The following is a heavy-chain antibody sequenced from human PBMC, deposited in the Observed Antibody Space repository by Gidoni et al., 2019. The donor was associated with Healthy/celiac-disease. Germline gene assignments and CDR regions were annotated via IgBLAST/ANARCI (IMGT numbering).Heavy chain of an antibody. Sequence: QVQLVQSGAEVKKPGSSVKVSCKASASNFSSYASSWVRQAPGQWLEWMGGIIPIFGTANYAQKFQVRVTITADKSTSTAYMELSSVRSEDTAVYYCARGLSSGYYLALDYWGQGTLVTVSS. CDR2: IIPIFGTA. CDR3: ARGLSSGYYLALDY. CDR1: ASNFSSYA. V-gene: IGHV1-69*06. J-gene: IGHJ4*02. D-gene: IGHD3-22*01.